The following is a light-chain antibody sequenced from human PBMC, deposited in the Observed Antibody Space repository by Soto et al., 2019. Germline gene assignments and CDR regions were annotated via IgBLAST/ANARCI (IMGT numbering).Light chain of an antibody. CDR3: MQALQTWT. V-gene: IGKV2-28*01. CDR1: QSLLHSNGYNY. Sequence: DIVMTQSPLSLPFTPREPSSISCGSSQSLLHSNGYNYLDWYLQKPGQSPQLLIYLGSNRSSGVPDRFSGSGSGTDFTLKISRVEAEDVGVYYCMQALQTWTFGQGTKVDIK. J-gene: IGKJ1*01. CDR2: LGS.